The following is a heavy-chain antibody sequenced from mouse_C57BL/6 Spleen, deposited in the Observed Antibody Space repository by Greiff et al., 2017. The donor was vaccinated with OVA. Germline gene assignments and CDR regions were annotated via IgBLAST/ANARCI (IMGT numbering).Heavy chain of an antibody. J-gene: IGHJ2*01. CDR2: INPYNGGT. CDR1: GYTFTDYY. CDR3: ARGNYNLDY. V-gene: IGHV1-19*01. D-gene: IGHD2-1*01. Sequence: EVQLQQSGPVLVKPGASVKMSCKASGYTFTDYYMNWVKQSHGKSLEWIGVINPYNGGTSYNQKFKGKATLTVDKSSSTAYMELNSLTSEDSAVYYCARGNYNLDYWGQGTTLTVSS.